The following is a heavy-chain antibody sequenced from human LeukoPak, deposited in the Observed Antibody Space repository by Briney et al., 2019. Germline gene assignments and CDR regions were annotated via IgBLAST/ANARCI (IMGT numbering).Heavy chain of an antibody. CDR1: GGSISSSNW. D-gene: IGHD3-22*01. J-gene: IGHJ6*02. CDR2: IYHSGST. CDR3: ARASYYYDSSGYYYYYYGMDV. V-gene: IGHV4-4*02. Sequence: SETLSLTCAVSGGSISSSNWWSWVRQPPGKGLEWIGEIYHSGSTYYNPSLKSRVTISVDRSKNQFSLKLSSMTAADTAVYYCARASYYYDSSGYYYYYYGMDVWGQGTTVTVSS.